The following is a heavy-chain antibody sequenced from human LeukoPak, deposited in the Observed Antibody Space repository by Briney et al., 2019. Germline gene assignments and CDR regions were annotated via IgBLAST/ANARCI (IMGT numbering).Heavy chain of an antibody. CDR1: GFTFSSYS. CDR2: ISSSSSTI. V-gene: IGHV3-48*01. CDR3: ARGSDFDY. J-gene: IGHJ4*02. Sequence: GGSLRLSCAASGFTFSSYSMNWVRQAPGKGLEWVSYISSSSSTIYYADSVKGRFTISRDNAKNSLYLQMNSLRAEDTAVYYCARGSDFDYWGQGTLVTVSS.